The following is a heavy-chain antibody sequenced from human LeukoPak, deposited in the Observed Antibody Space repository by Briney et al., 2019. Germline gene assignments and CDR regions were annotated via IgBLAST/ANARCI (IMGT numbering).Heavy chain of an antibody. CDR2: ISSSSSYI. D-gene: IGHD3-22*01. J-gene: IGHJ4*02. Sequence: GGSLRLSCAASGFSFSNYTMNWVRQAPGKGLEWVSSISSSSSYIYYADSVKGRFTISRDNAKNSLYLQMNSLRAEDTAVYYCARGNLWLQRLFDYWGQGTLVTVSS. CDR3: ARGNLWLQRLFDY. CDR1: GFSFSNYT. V-gene: IGHV3-21*01.